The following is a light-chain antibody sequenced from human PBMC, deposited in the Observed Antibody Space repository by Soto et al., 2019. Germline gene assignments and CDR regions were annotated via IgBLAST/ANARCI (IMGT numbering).Light chain of an antibody. CDR2: GAS. Sequence: EIVLTQSPGTLSLSPGERATLSCRASQSVSTSYLAWYQQKPGQAPRLLIYGASSRATGIPDRFSGSGSGTDFTLTISRLEPEDFAVDYCHQYGSSPWPFGQGTKVEIK. J-gene: IGKJ1*01. CDR3: HQYGSSPWP. V-gene: IGKV3-20*01. CDR1: QSVSTSY.